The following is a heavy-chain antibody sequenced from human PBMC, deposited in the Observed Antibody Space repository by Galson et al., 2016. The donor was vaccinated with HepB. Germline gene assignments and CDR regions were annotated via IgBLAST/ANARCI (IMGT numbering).Heavy chain of an antibody. D-gene: IGHD5-24*01. J-gene: IGHJ2*01. Sequence: PALVKPTQTLTLTCTLSGFSLRSNDVGVAWTHQAPGKALEWLTIIYWDGEKKYIPSLRGRLTITEDTSKNQVVLTLTNVDSLDTGTYYCARRPGRGDGSAFDLWGRGTLVTVSS. CDR1: GFSLRSNDVG. V-gene: IGHV2-5*02. CDR3: ARRPGRGDGSAFDL. CDR2: IYWDGEK.